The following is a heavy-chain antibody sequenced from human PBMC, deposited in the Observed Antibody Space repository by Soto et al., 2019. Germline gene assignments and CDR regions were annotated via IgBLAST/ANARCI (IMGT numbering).Heavy chain of an antibody. CDR2: IIPIFDLA. Sequence: QVQLVQSGAEVRKPGSSVKVSCKASGGSFTNYTVSWVRQAPGQGLEWMGGIIPIFDLANYAQKFQGRVTITAHKSTNTAYMELSSLTSEDTAVYYCARRRGDSGWFDPWGQGTLVTVSS. CDR1: GGSFTNYT. V-gene: IGHV1-69*17. J-gene: IGHJ5*02. CDR3: ARRRGDSGWFDP. D-gene: IGHD3-16*01.